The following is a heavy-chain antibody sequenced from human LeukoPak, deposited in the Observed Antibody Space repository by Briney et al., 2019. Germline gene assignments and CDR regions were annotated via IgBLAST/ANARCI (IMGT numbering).Heavy chain of an antibody. Sequence: GGSLRLSCAASGFTFSDYYMNWIRQAPGKGLEWVSYISSSGSNIYYADSVKGRFTISRDNSKDTLYLQMNSLRAEDTAVYYCAKRPSDYGDYVSYFDYWGQGTLVTVSS. CDR2: ISSSGSNI. J-gene: IGHJ4*02. CDR3: AKRPSDYGDYVSYFDY. D-gene: IGHD4-17*01. V-gene: IGHV3-11*04. CDR1: GFTFSDYY.